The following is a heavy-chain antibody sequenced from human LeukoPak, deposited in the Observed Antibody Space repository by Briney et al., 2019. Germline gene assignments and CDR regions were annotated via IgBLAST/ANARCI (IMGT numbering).Heavy chain of an antibody. Sequence: PGGSLRLSCAASGFTFSSYSMNWVRQAPGKGLEWVSYISSSSSTIYYADSVKGRFTISRDNAKNSLYLQMNSLRAEDTAVYYCARDVRELEYSISETDYWGQGTLVTVSS. V-gene: IGHV3-48*01. J-gene: IGHJ4*02. CDR3: ARDVRELEYSISETDY. D-gene: IGHD6-6*01. CDR1: GFTFSSYS. CDR2: ISSSSSTI.